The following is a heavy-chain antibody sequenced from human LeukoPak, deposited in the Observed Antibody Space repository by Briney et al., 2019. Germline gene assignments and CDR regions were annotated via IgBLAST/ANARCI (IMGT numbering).Heavy chain of an antibody. CDR1: GYTFTSYY. J-gene: IGHJ3*02. CDR2: INPSGGST. CDR3: AREDSSGPDAFDI. D-gene: IGHD3-22*01. V-gene: IGHV1-46*01. Sequence: ASVKVSCKASGYTFTSYYMHWVRQAPGQGLEWMGIINPSGGSTSYAQKSQGRVTMTRDTSTSTVYMELSSLRSEDTAVYYCAREDSSGPDAFDIWGQGTMVTVSS.